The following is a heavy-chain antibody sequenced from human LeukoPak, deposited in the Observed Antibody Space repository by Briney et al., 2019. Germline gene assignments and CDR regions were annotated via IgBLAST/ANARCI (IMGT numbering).Heavy chain of an antibody. CDR2: IIPILGIA. CDR3: ARTSIAVAAKGYFDY. D-gene: IGHD6-19*01. Sequence: SVKVSCKASGGTFSSYAISWVRQAPGQGLEWMGRIIPILGIANYAQKFQGRVTITADKSTSTAYMELSSLRSEDTAVYYCARTSIAVAAKGYFDYWGQGTLVTVSS. J-gene: IGHJ4*02. V-gene: IGHV1-69*04. CDR1: GGTFSSYA.